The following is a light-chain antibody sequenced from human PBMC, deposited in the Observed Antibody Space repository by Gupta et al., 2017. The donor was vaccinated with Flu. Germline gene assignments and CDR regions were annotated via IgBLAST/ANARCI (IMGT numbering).Light chain of an antibody. CDR3: LQDYDWPLT. CDR2: AAS. CDR1: QGIRND. J-gene: IGKJ1*01. Sequence: QMTMSQSSLTVSVGDRVTITCRASQGIRNDLGWYQQKPGKAPKLLIYAASSLQSGVPARFSGSGSGTDFTLTISSLQPEDFVTYYCLQDYDWPLTFGQGTKVEIK. V-gene: IGKV1-6*01.